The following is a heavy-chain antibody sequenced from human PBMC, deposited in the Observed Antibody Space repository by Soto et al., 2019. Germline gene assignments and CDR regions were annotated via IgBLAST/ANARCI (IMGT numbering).Heavy chain of an antibody. Sequence: VQLLESGGGLVQPGGSLRLSCAASGFTFRDYAMNWVRLSPGKGLEWVSDISGNGDSARHADSVKGRFTISRDNSRNTLYQQLNRLRVDDTAVYYCGKQRRGSGWSVCNFWGQGTLVTVSS. CDR3: GKQRRGSGWSVCNF. CDR2: ISGNGDSA. J-gene: IGHJ4*02. V-gene: IGHV3-23*01. CDR1: GFTFRDYA. D-gene: IGHD6-19*01.